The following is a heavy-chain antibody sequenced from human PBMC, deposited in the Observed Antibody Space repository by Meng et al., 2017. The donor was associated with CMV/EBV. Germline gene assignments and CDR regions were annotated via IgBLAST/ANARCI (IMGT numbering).Heavy chain of an antibody. CDR3: ARVTSRVAGAFDY. V-gene: IGHV4-30-4*08. J-gene: IGHJ4*02. D-gene: IGHD1-14*01. CDR2: IYYSGST. CDR1: GFSLSTSGVG. Sequence: KESGPTLVQPPQTLTLTCTFSGFSLSTSGVGVGWIRQPPGKGLEWIGYIYYSGSTYYNPSLKSRVTISVDTSKNQFSLKLSSVTAADTAVYYCARVTSRVAGAFDYWGQGTLVTVSS.